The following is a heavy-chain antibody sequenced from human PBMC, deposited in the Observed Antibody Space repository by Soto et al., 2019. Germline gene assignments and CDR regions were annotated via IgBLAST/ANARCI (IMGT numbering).Heavy chain of an antibody. D-gene: IGHD3-9*01. CDR1: GFTFSDYY. V-gene: IGHV3-11*01. CDR2: ISSSGSTI. J-gene: IGHJ4*02. Sequence: GGSLRLSCAASGFTFSDYYMSWIRQAPGKGLEWVSYISSSGSTIYYADSVKGRFTISRDNAKNSLYLQMNSLRAEDTAVYYCATTPDYDILTGYYTRDYWGQGTLVTVSS. CDR3: ATTPDYDILTGYYTRDY.